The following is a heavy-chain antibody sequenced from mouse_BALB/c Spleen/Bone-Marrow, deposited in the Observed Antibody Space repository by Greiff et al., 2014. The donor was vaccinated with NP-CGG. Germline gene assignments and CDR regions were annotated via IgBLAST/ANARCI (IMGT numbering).Heavy chain of an antibody. Sequence: VQLQQSGTSLAKPSQTLSITCSVTGDSITRGYWNWIRKFPGNKLEYMGYISYRGSAYTNPSLLRRIAFPRDLSKNQFYLLLNSMTTDDASTYYCASNSSGGRLAFDYWGQGTPVTVSA. CDR1: GDSITRGY. J-gene: IGHJ4*01. V-gene: IGHV3-8*02. D-gene: IGHD3-1*01. CDR2: ISYRGSA. CDR3: ASNSSGGRLAFDY.